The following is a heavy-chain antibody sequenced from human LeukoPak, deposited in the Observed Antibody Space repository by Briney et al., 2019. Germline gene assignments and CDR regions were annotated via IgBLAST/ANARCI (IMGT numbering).Heavy chain of an antibody. D-gene: IGHD6-13*01. Sequence: PGGSLRLSCAASGFTVSSNYMSWVRQAPGKGLEWVSVIYSGGSTYYADSVKGRFTISRDNSKNTLYLQMNSLRAEDTAMYYCAKGPGYSSSWCEDWGQGTLVTVSS. CDR1: GFTVSSNY. CDR3: AKGPGYSSSWCED. V-gene: IGHV3-53*01. J-gene: IGHJ4*02. CDR2: IYSGGST.